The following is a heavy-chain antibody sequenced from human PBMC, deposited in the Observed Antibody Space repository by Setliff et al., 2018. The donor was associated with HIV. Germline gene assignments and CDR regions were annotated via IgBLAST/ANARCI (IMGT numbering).Heavy chain of an antibody. CDR3: VGRFGLVQIFYFDY. J-gene: IGHJ4*02. D-gene: IGHD2-15*01. CDR2: MYYGGSA. CDR1: GGSISNHF. V-gene: IGHV4-59*11. Sequence: SETLSLTCTVSGGSISNHFWTWIRQSPGKGLEWIGSMYYGGSAPYNPSLKSRVTISIDTYKSQFSLKLSSATAADTAVYFCVGRFGLVQIFYFDYWGQGMLVTVSS.